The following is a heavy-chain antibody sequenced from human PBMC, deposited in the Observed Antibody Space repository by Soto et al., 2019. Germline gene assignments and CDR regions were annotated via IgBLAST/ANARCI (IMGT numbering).Heavy chain of an antibody. D-gene: IGHD5-12*01. CDR3: AKEPYRSWNYFDY. Sequence: GGSLRLSCAASGFTFSSYGMHWVRQAPGKGLEWVAVISYDGSNKYYADSVKGRFTISRDNSKNTLYLQMNSLRAEDTAVYYCAKEPYRSWNYFDYWGQGTLVTVSS. CDR2: ISYDGSNK. V-gene: IGHV3-30*18. J-gene: IGHJ4*02. CDR1: GFTFSSYG.